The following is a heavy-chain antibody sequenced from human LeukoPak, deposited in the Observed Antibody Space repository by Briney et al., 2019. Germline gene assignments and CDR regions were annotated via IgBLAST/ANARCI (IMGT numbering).Heavy chain of an antibody. J-gene: IGHJ4*02. CDR2: INHSGST. D-gene: IGHD4-23*01. Sequence: SETLSLTCAVYGGSFSGYYWSWIRQPPGKGLEWIGEINHSGSTNYNPSLKSRVTISVDTSKNQFSLKLSSVTAADTAVCYCARSTAYGGNPPGGLYFDYWGQGTLVTVSS. CDR3: ARSTAYGGNPPGGLYFDY. CDR1: GGSFSGYY. V-gene: IGHV4-34*01.